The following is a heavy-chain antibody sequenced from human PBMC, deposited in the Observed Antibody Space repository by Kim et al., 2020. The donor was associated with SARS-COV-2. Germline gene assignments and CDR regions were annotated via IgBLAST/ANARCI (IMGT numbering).Heavy chain of an antibody. D-gene: IGHD6-19*01. CDR2: IYLSGMT. J-gene: IGHJ4*02. Sequence: GGSLRLSCAASGFIVSDHYMTWVRQAPGKGLEWVSIIYLSGMTYYADSVKGRFTISRDDSKNTLSLQMNSLRVEDTALYYCARRLSSDWAHDYWGQGTL. V-gene: IGHV3-66*01. CDR1: GFIVSDHY. CDR3: ARRLSSDWAHDY.